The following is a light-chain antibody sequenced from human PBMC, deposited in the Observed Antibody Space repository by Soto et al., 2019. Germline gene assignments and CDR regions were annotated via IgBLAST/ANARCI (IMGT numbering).Light chain of an antibody. Sequence: QSALTQPASVSGSPGQSITISCTGSSGDVGHYNYVSWCQQHPGKAPKLMIYEVSNRPSGVSNRFSGSKSGNTASLIISGLQAEDEADYYCTSYTTSRIWVFGGGTKLTVL. CDR3: TSYTTSRIWV. CDR2: EVS. CDR1: SGDVGHYNY. J-gene: IGLJ3*02. V-gene: IGLV2-14*01.